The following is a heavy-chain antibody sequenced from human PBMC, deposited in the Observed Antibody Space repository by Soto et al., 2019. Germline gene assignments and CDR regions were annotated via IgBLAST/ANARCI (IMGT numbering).Heavy chain of an antibody. J-gene: IGHJ6*03. CDR1: GFTFSSYS. Sequence: GGSLRLSCAASGFTFSSYSMNWVRQAPGKGLEWVSYISSSSSTIYYADSVKGRFTISRDNAKNSLYLQMNSLRAEDTAVYYCARAGQVKPYYYYYMDVWGKGTTVTVSS. CDR3: ARAGQVKPYYYYYMDV. CDR2: ISSSSSTI. V-gene: IGHV3-48*01.